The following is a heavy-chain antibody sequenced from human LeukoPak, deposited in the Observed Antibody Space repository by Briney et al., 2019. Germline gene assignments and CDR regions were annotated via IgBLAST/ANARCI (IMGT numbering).Heavy chain of an antibody. CDR1: GGSISSRSYF. CDR2: IYYKGNT. J-gene: IGHJ6*02. V-gene: IGHV4-39*07. Sequence: PSETLSLTYTVSGGSISSRSYFWGWIRQPPGKGLEWIGSIYYKGNTYFNPSLKSRVTISEDTSKNQFSLKLNSLTAADTAIYYCARGQYGMDVWGQGTTVTVSS. CDR3: ARGQYGMDV.